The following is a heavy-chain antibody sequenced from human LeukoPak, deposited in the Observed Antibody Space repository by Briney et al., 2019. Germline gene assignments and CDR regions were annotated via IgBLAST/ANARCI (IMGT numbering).Heavy chain of an antibody. J-gene: IGHJ4*02. CDR2: INHSGSP. D-gene: IGHD1-20*01. CDR1: GGSFSGYY. Sequence: SETLSLTCAVYGGSFSGYYWSWIRQPPGKGLEWIGEINHSGSPNYNPSLKSRVTMSVDTSKNHFSLKLSAVTAADTAVYYCASNNLNGAGGENDWGQGTLVTVSS. V-gene: IGHV4-34*01. CDR3: ASNNLNGAGGEND.